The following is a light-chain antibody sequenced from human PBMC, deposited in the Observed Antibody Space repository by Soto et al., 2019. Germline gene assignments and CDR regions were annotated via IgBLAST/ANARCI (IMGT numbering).Light chain of an antibody. J-gene: IGKJ4*01. Sequence: DIQMTQSPSSLSASVGDRVTITCQASHDVSNYLTWYQQKPGKAPKLLIYGASNSETGVPSRFSGSGSGTDFTFTISSLQPEDTATYYCQQYNILPPTFGGGTKVEIK. CDR2: GAS. V-gene: IGKV1-33*01. CDR3: QQYNILPPT. CDR1: HDVSNY.